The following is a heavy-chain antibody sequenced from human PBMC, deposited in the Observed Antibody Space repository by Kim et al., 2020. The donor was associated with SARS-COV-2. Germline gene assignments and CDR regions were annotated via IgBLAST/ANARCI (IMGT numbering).Heavy chain of an antibody. D-gene: IGHD3-3*01. CDR3: TRLYYDFWSGYFPFNY. CDR1: GFTFGDYA. J-gene: IGHJ4*02. CDR2: IRSKAFGGTT. V-gene: IGHV3-49*04. Sequence: GGSLRLSCTTSGFTFGDYALSWVRQTPGKGLEWVGFIRSKAFGGTTEYAASVKGRFTISRDDSNSIAYLQINSLRTEDTAVYYCTRLYYDFWSGYFPFNYWGQGTVVTVST.